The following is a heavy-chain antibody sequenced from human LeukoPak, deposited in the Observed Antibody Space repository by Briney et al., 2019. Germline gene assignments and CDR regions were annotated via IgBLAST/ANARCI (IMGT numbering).Heavy chain of an antibody. D-gene: IGHD1-26*01. Sequence: KPGGSLRLSCAASGFTFSSYSMNWVRQAPGKGLAWVSSISSSSSYIYYADSVKGRFTISRDNAKNSLYLQMNSLRAEDTAVYYCARDSGGSYYDAFDIWGQGTMVTVSS. CDR3: ARDSGGSYYDAFDI. CDR2: ISSSSSYI. CDR1: GFTFSSYS. J-gene: IGHJ3*02. V-gene: IGHV3-21*01.